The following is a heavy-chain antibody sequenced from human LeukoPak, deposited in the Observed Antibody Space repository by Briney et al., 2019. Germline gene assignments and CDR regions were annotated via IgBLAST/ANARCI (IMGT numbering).Heavy chain of an antibody. V-gene: IGHV4-39*02. CDR1: GDSITTRTYY. CDR3: ASGIDARSDSSD. Sequence: PSETLSLTCSVSGDSITTRTYYWGWVRQSPGKGLEWIGSINYSGSTYYSPSLKSRVTMSVDIYKNHFSLELTSVTAADTAVYYCASGIDARSDSSDWGQGTLVTVSS. D-gene: IGHD6-19*01. CDR2: INYSGST. J-gene: IGHJ4*02.